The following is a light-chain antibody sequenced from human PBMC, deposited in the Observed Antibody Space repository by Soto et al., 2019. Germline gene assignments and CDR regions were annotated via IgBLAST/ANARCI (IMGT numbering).Light chain of an antibody. CDR1: QDISNY. CDR3: QQYDKLPHT. V-gene: IGKV1-33*01. CDR2: DAS. J-gene: IGKJ2*01. Sequence: DIPMTQSPSSLSASVGDRVTITCQASQDISNYLNWYQQKPGKAPKLLIYDASNLETGVPSRFSGSRSGTDFTFTISSLQPEDIATYYCQQYDKLPHTFGQGTKLEIK.